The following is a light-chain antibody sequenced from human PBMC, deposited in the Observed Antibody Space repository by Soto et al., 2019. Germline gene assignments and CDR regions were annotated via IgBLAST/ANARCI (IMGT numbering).Light chain of an antibody. CDR1: QTVLHGSNY. CDR2: WTT. CDR3: QQYYTTPVT. V-gene: IGKV4-1*01. Sequence: DIVMTQSPDSLAVSLGERASINCKSSQTVLHGSNYLAWYQQKPGQPPKLLIYWTTTRESWVPARFSWCGSGGDFTHTIHSLQDEEFAVYYCQQYYTTPVTFGQGTKVEIK. J-gene: IGKJ1*01.